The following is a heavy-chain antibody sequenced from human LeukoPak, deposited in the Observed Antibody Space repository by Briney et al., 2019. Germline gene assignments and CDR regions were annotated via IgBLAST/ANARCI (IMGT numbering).Heavy chain of an antibody. Sequence: SETLSLTCTVSGGSISRGGYYWSWIRQHPGKGLEWIGYIYYSGSTFYNPSLKSRVTIAVDTSKNQFSLKLSSVTAADTAVYYCARSRAHFDYWGQGNLVTVSS. CDR2: IYYSGST. CDR3: ARSRAHFDY. V-gene: IGHV4-31*03. J-gene: IGHJ4*02. CDR1: GGSISRGGYY.